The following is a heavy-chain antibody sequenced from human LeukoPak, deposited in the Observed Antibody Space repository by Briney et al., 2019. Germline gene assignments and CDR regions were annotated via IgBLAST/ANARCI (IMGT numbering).Heavy chain of an antibody. CDR1: GFTLSSYA. V-gene: IGHV3-23*01. J-gene: IGHJ4*02. CDR3: AKGTHYDFWSGPDTHYFDY. Sequence: GGSLRLSCAASGFTLSSYAMSWVRQAPGKELEWVSAISGSGGSTYYADSVKGRFTISRDNSKNTLYLQMNSLRAEDTAVYYCAKGTHYDFWSGPDTHYFDYWGQGTLVTVSS. CDR2: ISGSGGST. D-gene: IGHD3-3*01.